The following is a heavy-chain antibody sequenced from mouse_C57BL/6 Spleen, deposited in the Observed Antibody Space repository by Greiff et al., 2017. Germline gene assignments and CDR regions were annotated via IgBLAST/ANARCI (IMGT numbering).Heavy chain of an antibody. Sequence: VQLQQSGPELVKPGASVKMSCKASGYTFTDYNMHWVKQSHGKSLEWIGYINPNNGGTSYNQKFKGKATLTVNKSSSTAYMELRSLTSEDSAVYYCEPITTVVADWGQGTTLTVSS. CDR1: GYTFTDYN. CDR3: EPITTVVAD. D-gene: IGHD1-1*01. V-gene: IGHV1-22*01. J-gene: IGHJ2*01. CDR2: INPNNGGT.